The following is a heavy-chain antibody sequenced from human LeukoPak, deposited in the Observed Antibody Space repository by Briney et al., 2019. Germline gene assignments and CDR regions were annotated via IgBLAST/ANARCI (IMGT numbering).Heavy chain of an antibody. CDR1: GYTFTGYY. D-gene: IGHD6-6*01. J-gene: IGHJ5*02. V-gene: IGHV1-2*02. CDR2: INPNSGGT. CDR3: ARLKSTISSGWFDP. Sequence: VSVQVSCKASGYTFTGYYMHWVRQAPGQGLEWMGWINPNSGGTSYAQKFQGRVTMTRDTSISTVYMELSRLRSDDTAVYYCARLKSTISSGWFDPWGQGTLVTVSS.